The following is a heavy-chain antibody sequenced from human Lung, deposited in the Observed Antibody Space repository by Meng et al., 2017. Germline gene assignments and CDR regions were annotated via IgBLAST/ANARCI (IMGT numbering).Heavy chain of an antibody. CDR3: ARGQKGYFDL. Sequence: QREESGPGLVKPSQPLSLTCTVSGGSISSSNDYWSWIRQPPGKGLEWSGHIYNSGSTYYNPSLKSRITISVDTSKNQFSLKLSSVTAADTAVYYCARGQKGYFDLWGRGTLVTVSS. CDR1: GGSISSSNDY. V-gene: IGHV4-30-4*01. J-gene: IGHJ2*01. CDR2: IYNSGST.